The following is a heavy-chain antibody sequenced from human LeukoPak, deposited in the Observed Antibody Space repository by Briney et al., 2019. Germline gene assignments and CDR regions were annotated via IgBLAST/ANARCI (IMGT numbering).Heavy chain of an antibody. CDR3: ARDTMRYYDSSGYDYYYYGMDV. CDR2: IYYSGST. D-gene: IGHD3-22*01. V-gene: IGHV4-31*03. J-gene: IGHJ6*02. Sequence: SEALSLTCTVSGGSISSGGYYWSWIRQHPGKGLEWIGYIYYSGSTYYNPSLKSRVTISVDTSKNQFSLKLSSVTAADTAVYYCARDTMRYYDSSGYDYYYYGMDVWGQGTTVTVSS. CDR1: GGSISSGGYY.